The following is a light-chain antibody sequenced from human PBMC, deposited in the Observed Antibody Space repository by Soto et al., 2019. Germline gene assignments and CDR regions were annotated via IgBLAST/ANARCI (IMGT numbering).Light chain of an antibody. J-gene: IGLJ1*01. Sequence: QSVLREPPAVSAAPGQQVTISCSRSSSNIGNDYVSWYQQLPRTAPKLLIYDNNKRAAGIPDRFSGSESGTSATLGITGLQTGDEADYYCGRWDSRLSTSVFGTGTRSPS. CDR1: SSNIGNDY. CDR2: DNN. V-gene: IGLV1-51*01. CDR3: GRWDSRLSTSV.